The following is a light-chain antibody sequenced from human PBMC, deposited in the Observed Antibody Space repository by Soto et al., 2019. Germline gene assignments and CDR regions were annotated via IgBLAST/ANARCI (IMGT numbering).Light chain of an antibody. CDR1: QSVTRSL. V-gene: IGKV3-20*01. CDR3: QQYDSFPIS. J-gene: IGKJ5*01. CDR2: GAS. Sequence: EIVLTQAPGTLSLPPGERAAVSCRASQSVTRSLLAWYQQKPGQAPRLLASGASKRATGIPDRFSGSGSGTDFTLTISRLEPEDFAVYFCQQYDSFPISFGQGTRLEIK.